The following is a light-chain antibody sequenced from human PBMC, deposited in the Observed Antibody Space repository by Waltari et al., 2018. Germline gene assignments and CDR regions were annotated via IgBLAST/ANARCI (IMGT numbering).Light chain of an antibody. J-gene: IGKJ4*01. V-gene: IGKV1-5*03. CDR2: TAS. CDR1: QSISVW. CDR3: QQYDSVFALT. Sequence: DIQMTQFPSTLSASVGDRITIPCRASQSISVWLAWYQQKPGKAPKLLIYTASTLESGVPSRFSGSGSGTEFTLTISSLQSEDFATYFCQQYDSVFALTFGGGTKVEIK.